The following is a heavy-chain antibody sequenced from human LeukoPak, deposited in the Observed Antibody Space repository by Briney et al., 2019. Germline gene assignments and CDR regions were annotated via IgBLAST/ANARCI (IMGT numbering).Heavy chain of an antibody. D-gene: IGHD3-10*01. CDR3: ARGLGYGSVYYYYGMDV. CDR1: VGSFSGYY. Sequence: SETLSLTCAVYVGSFSGYYWSWIRQPPGKGREWIGEINHSGSTNYNPSLKSRVTISVDTSKNQFSLKLSSVTAADTAVYYCARGLGYGSVYYYYGMDVWGQGTTVTVSS. J-gene: IGHJ6*02. CDR2: INHSGST. V-gene: IGHV4-34*01.